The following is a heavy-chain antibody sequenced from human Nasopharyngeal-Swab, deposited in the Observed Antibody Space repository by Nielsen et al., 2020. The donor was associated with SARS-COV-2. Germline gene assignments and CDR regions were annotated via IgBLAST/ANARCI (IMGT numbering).Heavy chain of an antibody. D-gene: IGHD3-3*01. Sequence: GESLKISCAASGFTFSDYYMSWISQAPERGLEWVSYISSSGSTIYYADSVKGRITISRDNTKNSLYLQMNSLRADDTALYYCARNPNTVFGVVRTSYYFYYYMDVWGKGTTVTVSS. CDR2: ISSSGSTI. CDR1: GFTFSDYY. V-gene: IGHV3-11*01. CDR3: ARNPNTVFGVVRTSYYFYYYMDV. J-gene: IGHJ6*03.